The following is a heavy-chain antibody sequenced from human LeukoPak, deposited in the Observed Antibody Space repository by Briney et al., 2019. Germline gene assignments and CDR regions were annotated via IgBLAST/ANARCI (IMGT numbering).Heavy chain of an antibody. CDR2: ISGSGGST. CDR1: GFTFSSYA. Sequence: GGSLRLSCAASGFTFSSYAMSWVRQAPGKGLEWVSAISGSGGSTYYADSVKGRFTISRDNSKNTLYLQMNSLRAEDTAVYYCASLYSGYDYKNLDYWGQGTLVTVSS. D-gene: IGHD5-12*01. CDR3: ASLYSGYDYKNLDY. J-gene: IGHJ4*02. V-gene: IGHV3-23*01.